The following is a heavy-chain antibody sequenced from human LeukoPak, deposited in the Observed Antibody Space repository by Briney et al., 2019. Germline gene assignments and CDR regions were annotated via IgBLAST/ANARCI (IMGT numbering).Heavy chain of an antibody. CDR3: ARDETTVTSSIDY. CDR2: ISSGDST. CDR1: GDSISSYY. D-gene: IGHD4-17*01. V-gene: IGHV3-66*01. Sequence: SSETLSLTCTVSGDSISSYYWSWIRQPPGKGLEWVSLISSGDSTYYTDSVKGRFTISRDKSKNTLYLQMNSLRAEDAAVYYCARDETTVTSSIDYWGQGTLVTVSS. J-gene: IGHJ4*02.